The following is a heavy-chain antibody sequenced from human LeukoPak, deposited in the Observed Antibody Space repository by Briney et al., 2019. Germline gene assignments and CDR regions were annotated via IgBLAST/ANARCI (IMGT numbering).Heavy chain of an antibody. Sequence: GASVKVSCKVSGYTLTELSMHWVRQAPGKGLEWMGGFDPEDGETIYAQKFQGRVTMTEDTSTDTAYMELSSLRSEDTAVYYCATDRPGGWYRSTYYFDYWGQGTLVTVSS. CDR3: ATDRPGGWYRSTYYFDY. V-gene: IGHV1-24*01. CDR2: FDPEDGET. D-gene: IGHD6-19*01. CDR1: GYTLTELS. J-gene: IGHJ4*02.